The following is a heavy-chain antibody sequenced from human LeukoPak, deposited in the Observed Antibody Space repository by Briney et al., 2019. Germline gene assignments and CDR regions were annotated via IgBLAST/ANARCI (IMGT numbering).Heavy chain of an antibody. J-gene: IGHJ4*02. Sequence: SSETLSLTCAVYGGSFSGYYWSWIPQPPGKGLEWIGEINHSGSTNYNPSLKSRVTISVDTSKNQFSLKLSSVTAADTAVYYCAENLRSSYVSNWGQGTLVTVSS. CDR1: GGSFSGYY. CDR3: AENLRSSYVSN. CDR2: INHSGST. D-gene: IGHD3-10*02. V-gene: IGHV4-34*01.